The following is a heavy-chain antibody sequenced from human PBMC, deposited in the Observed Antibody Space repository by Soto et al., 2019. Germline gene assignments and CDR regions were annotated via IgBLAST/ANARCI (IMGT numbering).Heavy chain of an antibody. V-gene: IGHV3-30-3*01. CDR2: ISYDGSNK. Sequence: GGSLRLSCAASGFTFSSYAMHWVRQAPGKGLEWVAVISYDGSNKYYADSVKGRFTVSRDNSKNTLYLQMNSLRAEDTAVYYCARVPSSSGRAHFDYWGQGTLVTVSS. D-gene: IGHD2-15*01. CDR3: ARVPSSSGRAHFDY. CDR1: GFTFSSYA. J-gene: IGHJ4*02.